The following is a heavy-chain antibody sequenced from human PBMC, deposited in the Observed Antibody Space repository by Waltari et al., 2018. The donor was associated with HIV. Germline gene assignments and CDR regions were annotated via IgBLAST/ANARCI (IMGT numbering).Heavy chain of an antibody. V-gene: IGHV4-59*12. D-gene: IGHD4-4*01. CDR3: GRNPSNTYSNGVPVNIWFAR. Sequence: QVQLQESGPGLVKPSETLSLTCTVSGGSITNYYWSWIRQPPGKGLEWIGYFSYSGSTNENSSLKSPVTISGDTSKDQFLLKFTSGTAADTAVYFCGRNPSNTYSNGVPVNIWFARWGQGTVVTVSS. CDR2: FSYSGST. CDR1: GGSITNYY. J-gene: IGHJ5*02.